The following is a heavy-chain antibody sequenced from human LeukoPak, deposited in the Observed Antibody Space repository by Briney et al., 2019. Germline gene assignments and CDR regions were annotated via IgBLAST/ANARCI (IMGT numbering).Heavy chain of an antibody. CDR1: GFTFSSYS. Sequence: GGSLRLSCAASGFTFSSYSMNWVRQAPGKGLEWVSSISSSSSYIYYADSVKGRFTISRDNAKNSLYLQMNSLRAEDTAVYYCARDHGTEPEYYFDYWGQGTLVTVSS. D-gene: IGHD1-14*01. CDR3: ARDHGTEPEYYFDY. CDR2: ISSSSSYI. V-gene: IGHV3-21*01. J-gene: IGHJ4*02.